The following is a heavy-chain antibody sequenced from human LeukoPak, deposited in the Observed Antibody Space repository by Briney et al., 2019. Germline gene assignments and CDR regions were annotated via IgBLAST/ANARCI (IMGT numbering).Heavy chain of an antibody. CDR3: AKDDGYVELDAFDI. CDR1: GFTFSSYG. V-gene: IGHV3-30*02. J-gene: IGHJ3*02. D-gene: IGHD5-12*01. CDR2: IRYDGSNK. Sequence: GGSLRLSCVASGFTFSSYGMHWVRQAPGKGLGRVAFIRYDGSNKYYADSVKGRFTISRDNSKNTLYLQMNSLRAEDTAVYYCAKDDGYVELDAFDIWGQGTMVTVSS.